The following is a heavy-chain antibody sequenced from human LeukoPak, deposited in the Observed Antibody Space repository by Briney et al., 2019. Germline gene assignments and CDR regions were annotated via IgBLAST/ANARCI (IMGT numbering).Heavy chain of an antibody. D-gene: IGHD6-19*01. J-gene: IGHJ3*01. V-gene: IGHV3-9*03. Sequence: PGGSLRLSCVASGFTFDDYAMYWVRQVPGKGLKWVSGISWNSRTIGYADSVKGRFTISRDNAKNSLFLEMSSLRTEDMALYYCAKDITVSGTPNGFDVWGQGTMVTVSS. CDR2: ISWNSRTI. CDR1: GFTFDDYA. CDR3: AKDITVSGTPNGFDV.